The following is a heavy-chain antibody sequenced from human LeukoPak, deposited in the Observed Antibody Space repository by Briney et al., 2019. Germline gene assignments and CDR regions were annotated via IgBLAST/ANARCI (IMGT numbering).Heavy chain of an antibody. V-gene: IGHV4-39*07. CDR1: GGSISSNGYY. CDR3: ARGGEYDILTGYRPIAYYYYGMDV. J-gene: IGHJ6*02. D-gene: IGHD3-9*01. Sequence: PSETLSLTCSVSGGSISSNGYYWGWIRQPPGKGLEWIGSVYYGVSTSYNPSLKSRVTISVDTSKNQFSLKLSSVTAADTAVYYCARGGEYDILTGYRPIAYYYYGMDVWGQGTTVTVSS. CDR2: VYYGVST.